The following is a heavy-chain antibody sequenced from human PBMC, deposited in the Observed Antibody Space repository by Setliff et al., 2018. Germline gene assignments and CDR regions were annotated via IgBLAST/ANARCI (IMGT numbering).Heavy chain of an antibody. Sequence: PSETLSLTCSVSGYSISSGYYWGWIRQPPGKGLEWIGSIYHNGNSYYNPSLKSRVTISVDTSKNQFSLKLSSVTAADTAVYYCARQPEGGYYDSSGYYGMAPYYFDYWGQGTLVTVSS. J-gene: IGHJ4*02. CDR1: GYSISSGYY. V-gene: IGHV4-38-2*01. CDR2: IYHNGNS. D-gene: IGHD3-22*01. CDR3: ARQPEGGYYDSSGYYGMAPYYFDY.